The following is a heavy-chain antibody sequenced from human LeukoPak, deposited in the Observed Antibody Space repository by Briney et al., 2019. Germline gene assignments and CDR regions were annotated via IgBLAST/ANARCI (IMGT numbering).Heavy chain of an antibody. D-gene: IGHD2-2*01. Sequence: GRSLRLSCAASGFTFNNFAMHWVRQAPVKGLEWMSVISYDGSNKYYADSVKGRFTISRDNSKNTLYLQMNSLRAEDTAVYYCAKGGIGCSSTSCSDHIDYWGQGTLVTVSS. CDR1: GFTFNNFA. J-gene: IGHJ4*02. CDR3: AKGGIGCSSTSCSDHIDY. V-gene: IGHV3-30-3*01. CDR2: ISYDGSNK.